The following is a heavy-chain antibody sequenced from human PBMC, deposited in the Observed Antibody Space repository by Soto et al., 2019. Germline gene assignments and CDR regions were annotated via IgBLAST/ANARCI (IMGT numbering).Heavy chain of an antibody. CDR3: ARAQNSRDGYTSGY. V-gene: IGHV1-69*13. Sequence: GASVKVSCKASGGTFSSYAISWVRQAPGQGLEWMGGIIPIFGTANYAQKIQGRVTITADESTSTAYKEMSSLRTGDTAVYYCARAQNSRDGYTSGYWGQGTLVTASS. CDR2: IIPIFGTA. CDR1: GGTFSSYA. J-gene: IGHJ4*02. D-gene: IGHD5-12*01.